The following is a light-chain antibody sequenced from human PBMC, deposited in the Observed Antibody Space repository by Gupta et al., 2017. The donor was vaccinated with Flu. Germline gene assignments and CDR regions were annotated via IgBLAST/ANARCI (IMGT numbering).Light chain of an antibody. CDR1: QTISTW. Sequence: DIKMTKSPSTLSASAGDRVTITCRATQTISTWLAWYQQKPGKAPNLLFYTASTIKTGVPSRFGGRGSGTVFTPTITPLQPDYLATYFCQHNICSPLTFGQGTKVEIK. J-gene: IGKJ1*01. CDR2: TAS. CDR3: QHNICSPLT. V-gene: IGKV1-5*03.